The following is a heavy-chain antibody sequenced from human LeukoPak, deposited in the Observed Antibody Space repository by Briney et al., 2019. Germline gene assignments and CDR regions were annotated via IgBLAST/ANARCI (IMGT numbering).Heavy chain of an antibody. D-gene: IGHD2-21*02. CDR1: GGSFSDYF. V-gene: IGHV4-34*01. CDR2: IDDGGNT. J-gene: IGHJ3*01. Sequence: SETLSLTCSVYGGSFSDYFWSWIRQPPGKGLEWIGEIDDGGNTNHNPSLMSRVIVSMEKSKKQFSLVMRSMTAADTAVYYCARFSRITWGDWGDASDLWGQGATVIVSS. CDR3: ARFSRITWGDWGDASDL.